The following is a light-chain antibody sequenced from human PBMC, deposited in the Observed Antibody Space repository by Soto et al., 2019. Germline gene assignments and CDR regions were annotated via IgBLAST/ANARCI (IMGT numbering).Light chain of an antibody. CDR3: QQSYSTSWT. J-gene: IGKJ1*01. CDR2: GAS. V-gene: IGKV1-27*01. CDR1: QDISSY. Sequence: DIQLTQSPSSLSASVGDRVTITCRVSQDISSYLNSYRQKPGKAPKLLMCGASNLQSGVPSRFSGSGSGTHFTLTISNLQPEDVATYYCQQSYSTSWTFGQGTKVDIK.